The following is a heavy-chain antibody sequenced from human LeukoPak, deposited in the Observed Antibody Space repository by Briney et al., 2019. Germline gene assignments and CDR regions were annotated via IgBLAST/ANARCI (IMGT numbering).Heavy chain of an antibody. D-gene: IGHD3-10*01. CDR2: IKSKTDGGTT. Sequence: GGSLRLSCAASGFTFSNARMSWVRQAPGKGLEWVGRIKSKTDGGTTDYAAPVKGRFTISRDDSKNTLYLQMSSLKTEDTAVYYCTTDQWFGELYWFDPWGQGTLVTVSS. CDR1: GFTFSNAR. V-gene: IGHV3-15*01. J-gene: IGHJ5*02. CDR3: TTDQWFGELYWFDP.